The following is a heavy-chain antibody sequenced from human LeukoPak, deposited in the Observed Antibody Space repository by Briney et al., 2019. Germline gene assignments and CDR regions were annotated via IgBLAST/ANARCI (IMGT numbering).Heavy chain of an antibody. Sequence: PSETLSLTCAVYGGSFSGYYWSWIRQPPGKGLEWIGEINHSGSTNYNPSLKSRVTISVDTSKNQFSLKLSSVTAADTAVYYCARTVTYYYGSGSSTYYYYYMDVWGKGTTVTVSS. V-gene: IGHV4-34*01. CDR1: GGSFSGYY. D-gene: IGHD3-10*01. J-gene: IGHJ6*03. CDR2: INHSGST. CDR3: ARTVTYYYGSGSSTYYYYYMDV.